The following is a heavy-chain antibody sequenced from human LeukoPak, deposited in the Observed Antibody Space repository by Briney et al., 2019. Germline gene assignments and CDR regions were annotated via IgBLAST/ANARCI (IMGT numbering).Heavy chain of an antibody. Sequence: SETLSLTSTVSVGSICSYYWCCIPQPAGEGLEWIGRIYTSGSTNYNPSLKSGGTMSVDTSKNQFPLMLSSVTAADTAVYYCARDITIFGVAPQNWFDPWGQGTLVTVSS. CDR2: IYTSGST. CDR3: ARDITIFGVAPQNWFDP. D-gene: IGHD3-3*01. J-gene: IGHJ5*02. CDR1: VGSICSYY. V-gene: IGHV4-4*07.